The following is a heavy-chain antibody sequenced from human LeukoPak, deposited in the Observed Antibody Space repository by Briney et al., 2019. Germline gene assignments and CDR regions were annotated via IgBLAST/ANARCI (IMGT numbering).Heavy chain of an antibody. CDR3: AREYDYGDLGAFDI. V-gene: IGHV3-66*01. D-gene: IGHD4-17*01. CDR1: GFTVSSNY. CDR2: IYSGGST. Sequence: GGSLRLSCAASGFTVSSNYMSWVRQAPGKGLEWVSVIYSGGSTYYADSVKGRFTTSRDNSKNTLYLQMNSLRAEDTAVYYCAREYDYGDLGAFDIWGQGTMVTVSS. J-gene: IGHJ3*02.